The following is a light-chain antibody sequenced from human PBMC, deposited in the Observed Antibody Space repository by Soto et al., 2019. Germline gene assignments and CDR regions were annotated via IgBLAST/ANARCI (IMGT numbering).Light chain of an antibody. V-gene: IGKV3-20*01. J-gene: IGKJ5*01. CDR2: GAS. CDR3: QQYGSSPIT. CDR1: QRLSSN. Sequence: EIVLTQSPVTLSVSPGERVTLSCRASQRLSSNLAWYQQRPGQAPRLLIYGASIRATDIPARFSGSGSGTDFTLTISRLEPEDFAVYYCQQYGSSPITFGQGTRLEIK.